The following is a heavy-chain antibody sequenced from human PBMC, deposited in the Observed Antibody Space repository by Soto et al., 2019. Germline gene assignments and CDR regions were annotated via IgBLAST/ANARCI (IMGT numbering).Heavy chain of an antibody. J-gene: IGHJ4*02. CDR1: GFTFSSDW. D-gene: IGHD3-22*01. Sequence: GGSLRLSCAASGFTFSSDWLHWVRQAPGKGLEWVSVIYSGGSTYYADSVKGRFTISRDNSKNTLYLQMNSLRAEDTAVYYCARDSSGYYTPLFDYWGQETLVTVSS. CDR3: ARDSSGYYTPLFDY. V-gene: IGHV3-66*01. CDR2: IYSGGST.